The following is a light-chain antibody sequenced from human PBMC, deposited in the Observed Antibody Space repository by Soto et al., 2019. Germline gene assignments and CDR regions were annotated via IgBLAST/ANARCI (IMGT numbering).Light chain of an antibody. J-gene: IGKJ4*01. V-gene: IGKV1-33*01. Sequence: DIQMTQSPSSLSAAVGDRVTITCQESQDISKYLNWYQQKPGRAPKLLIYDASNLETGVPSRFRGTGSGTHFTFTITSLQREDFATYFCQQYGNLPLTFGGGTKVDI. CDR3: QQYGNLPLT. CDR1: QDISKY. CDR2: DAS.